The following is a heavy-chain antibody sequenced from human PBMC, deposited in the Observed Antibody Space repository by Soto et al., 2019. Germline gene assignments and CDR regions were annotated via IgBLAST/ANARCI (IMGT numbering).Heavy chain of an antibody. CDR3: AAGSRVSYGMDV. V-gene: IGHV1-58*02. Sequence: GASVKVSCKASGFTFTSSAMQWVRQARGQRLEWIGWIVVGSGNTNYAQKFQERVTITRDMSTSTAYMELSSLRSEDTAVYYCAAGSRVSYGMDVWGQGITVTVSS. CDR2: IVVGSGNT. CDR1: GFTFTSSA. J-gene: IGHJ6*02.